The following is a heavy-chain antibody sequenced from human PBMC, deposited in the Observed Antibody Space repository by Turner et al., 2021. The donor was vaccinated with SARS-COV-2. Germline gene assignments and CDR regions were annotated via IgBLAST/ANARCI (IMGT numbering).Heavy chain of an antibody. V-gene: IGHV1-18*01. Sequence: QVQLVQSGAEVKKPGASVKVSCKASGYTFTSYGISWVRQAPGQGLEWMGWISAYNGNTNYAQKLQGRVTMTTDTSTSTAYMELRSLRSDDTAVYYCARDRGDFWSGYRGYYYGMDVWGQGTTVTVSS. J-gene: IGHJ6*02. CDR1: GYTFTSYG. CDR2: ISAYNGNT. CDR3: ARDRGDFWSGYRGYYYGMDV. D-gene: IGHD3-3*01.